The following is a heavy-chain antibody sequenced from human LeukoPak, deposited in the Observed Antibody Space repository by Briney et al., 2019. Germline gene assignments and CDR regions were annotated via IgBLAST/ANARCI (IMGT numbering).Heavy chain of an antibody. D-gene: IGHD1-26*01. CDR3: ARGEREPHSAEYFQH. CDR2: INPNSGGT. V-gene: IGHV1-2*04. Sequence: ASVKVSCKASGYTLTGYYMHWVRQAPGQGLEWMGWINPNSGGTNYAQKFQGWVTMTRDTSISTAYMELSRLRSDDTAVYYCARGEREPHSAEYFQHWGQGTLVTVSS. J-gene: IGHJ1*01. CDR1: GYTLTGYY.